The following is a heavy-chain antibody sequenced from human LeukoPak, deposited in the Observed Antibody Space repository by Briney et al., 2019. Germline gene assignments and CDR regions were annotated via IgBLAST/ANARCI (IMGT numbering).Heavy chain of an antibody. CDR2: IFYSGTI. J-gene: IGHJ5*02. Sequence: PSETLSLTCNVSGASISGSDYNWSWLRQPPGKGLEWIASIFYSGTIYNNPSLKSRTLISVDTSMNQFSLRLTSVTAADTAVYFCATLDNSFDHWGQGTLVVVSS. CDR1: GASISGSDYN. V-gene: IGHV4-30-4*01. CDR3: ATLDNSFDH.